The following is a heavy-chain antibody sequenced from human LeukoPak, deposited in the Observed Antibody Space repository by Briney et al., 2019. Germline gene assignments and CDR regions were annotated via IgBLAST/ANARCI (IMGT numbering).Heavy chain of an antibody. CDR1: GFPFSSYW. CDR3: ARIKVRQWLAYYFDY. Sequence: LPGGSLRLSCGASGFPFSSYWMSWVRQAPGRGLEGVDNIKQDGSEKYYVDSVKGRFTISRDNAKSSLYLQMNSLRAEDTGVYYCARIKVRQWLAYYFDYWGQGTLVTVSS. CDR2: IKQDGSEK. V-gene: IGHV3-7*01. J-gene: IGHJ4*02. D-gene: IGHD6-19*01.